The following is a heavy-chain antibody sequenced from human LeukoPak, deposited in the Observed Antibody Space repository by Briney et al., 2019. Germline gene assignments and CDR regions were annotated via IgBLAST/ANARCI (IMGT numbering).Heavy chain of an antibody. D-gene: IGHD2-2*01. Sequence: SETLSLTCTVSGGSISSYYWSWIRQPPGKGLEWIGYIYYSGSTNYNPSLKSRVTISVDTSKNQFSLKLSSVTAADTAVYYCARHDCSSTSCPLFDYWDQGTLVTVSS. V-gene: IGHV4-59*08. CDR3: ARHDCSSTSCPLFDY. CDR1: GGSISSYY. J-gene: IGHJ4*02. CDR2: IYYSGST.